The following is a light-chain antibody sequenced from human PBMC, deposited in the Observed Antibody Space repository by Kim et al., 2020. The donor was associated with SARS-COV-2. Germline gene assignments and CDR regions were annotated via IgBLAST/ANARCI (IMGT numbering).Light chain of an antibody. CDR3: QQYNRFSYT. CDR1: QSIGSW. Sequence: DIQMTQSPSTLSASVGDTVSITCRASQSIGSWLAWYQQKPGKAPKLLIYKAATSVYGLPSRFIGSGYGTEFTLIIRSLQPEDFATYYCQQYNRFSYTFGQGTKLEI. V-gene: IGKV1-5*03. J-gene: IGKJ2*01. CDR2: KAA.